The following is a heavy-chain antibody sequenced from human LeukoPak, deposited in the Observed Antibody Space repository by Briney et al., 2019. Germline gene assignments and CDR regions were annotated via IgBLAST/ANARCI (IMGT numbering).Heavy chain of an antibody. CDR1: GYTFTSYY. CDR3: ARPLLRFGGPGAFDI. J-gene: IGHJ3*02. Sequence: GESLKISCQGSGYTFTSYYIGWVRQMPGKGLEWMGILYPGDSHTRYSPSFQGQVTISADKSINTAYLQWSSLKASDTAMYYCARPLLRFGGPGAFDIWGQGTVVTVSS. CDR2: LYPGDSHT. D-gene: IGHD3-10*01. V-gene: IGHV5-51*01.